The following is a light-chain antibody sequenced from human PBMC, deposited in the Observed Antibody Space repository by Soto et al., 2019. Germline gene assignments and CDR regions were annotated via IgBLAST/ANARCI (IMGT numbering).Light chain of an antibody. V-gene: IGKV3-15*01. CDR2: DAS. J-gene: IGKJ1*01. CDR1: QSVSSK. Sequence: EIAMTQSPATLSVSPWERATLSSRASQSVSSKLAWYQQKPGQAPRLLIYDASTRATGIPARFSGSGSGTEFTPTISSLQSVDFAVYSCQQYNNWPWTFGQGTKVDIK. CDR3: QQYNNWPWT.